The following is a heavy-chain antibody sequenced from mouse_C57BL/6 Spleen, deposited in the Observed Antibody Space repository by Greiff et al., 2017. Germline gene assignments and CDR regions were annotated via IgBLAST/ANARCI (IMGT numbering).Heavy chain of an antibody. CDR3: ARESSSYPFDY. D-gene: IGHD1-1*01. CDR1: GFTFSDYY. Sequence: EVQVVESEGGLVQPGSSMKLSCTASGFTFSDYYMAWVRQVPGKGLEWVANINYDGGSTYYLDSLKSSFIISRDNAKNILYLQMSSLKSEDTATYYCARESSSYPFDYWGQGTTRTVSS. J-gene: IGHJ2*01. CDR2: INYDGGST. V-gene: IGHV5-16*01.